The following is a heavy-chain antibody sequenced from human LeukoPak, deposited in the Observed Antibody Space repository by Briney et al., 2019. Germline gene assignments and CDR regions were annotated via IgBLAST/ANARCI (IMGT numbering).Heavy chain of an antibody. J-gene: IGHJ6*03. Sequence: SVKVSCKASGGTFSSYAISWVRQAPGQGLEWMGGIIPIFGTANYAQKFQGRVTITADESTSTAYMELSSLRAEDTAVYYCARDRLEYYYYYYMYVWGKGTTVTIAS. CDR1: GGTFSSYA. CDR2: IIPIFGTA. CDR3: ARDRLEYYYYYYMYV. V-gene: IGHV1-69*13.